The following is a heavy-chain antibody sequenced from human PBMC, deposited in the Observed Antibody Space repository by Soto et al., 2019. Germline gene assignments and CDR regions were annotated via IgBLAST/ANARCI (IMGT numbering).Heavy chain of an antibody. V-gene: IGHV1-69*13. CDR3: ARGTLVERVTMIVVGMDV. CDR1: GGTFSSYA. D-gene: IGHD3-22*01. J-gene: IGHJ6*02. Sequence: ASVKVSCKASGGTFSSYAISWVRQAPGQGLEWMGGIIPIFGTANYAQKFQGRVTITADESTSTAYMELSSLRSEDTAVYYCARGTLVERVTMIVVGMDVWGQGTTVTVSS. CDR2: IIPIFGTA.